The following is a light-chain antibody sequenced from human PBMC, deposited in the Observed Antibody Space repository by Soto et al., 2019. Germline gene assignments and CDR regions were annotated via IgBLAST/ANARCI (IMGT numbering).Light chain of an antibody. CDR2: DVS. J-gene: IGLJ1*01. Sequence: QSVLTQPASVSGSPGQSITISCTGTSSDVGGYNFVSWYQQHPGKASKLMISDVSNRPSGVSNRFSGSKSGNTASLTISGLQAEDEADYYCSSYTSSTTDVFGTGTKLTVL. V-gene: IGLV2-14*01. CDR1: SSDVGGYNF. CDR3: SSYTSSTTDV.